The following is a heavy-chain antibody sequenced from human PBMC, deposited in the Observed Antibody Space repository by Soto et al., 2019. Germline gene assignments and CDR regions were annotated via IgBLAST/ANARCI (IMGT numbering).Heavy chain of an antibody. Sequence: QLHLVQSGAVVKKPGASVTVSCSASGYPVTAYYMHWVRQAPGRGLEWMGGINPATGAAKYTQTFQGRVTMARDTSTSRVFMELSGLTFEDTAVFYCARGGGVGVAGSAAFDMWGQGTLVTVSS. V-gene: IGHV1-2*02. CDR2: INPATGAA. J-gene: IGHJ3*02. D-gene: IGHD3-3*01. CDR1: GYPVTAYY. CDR3: ARGGGVGVAGSAAFDM.